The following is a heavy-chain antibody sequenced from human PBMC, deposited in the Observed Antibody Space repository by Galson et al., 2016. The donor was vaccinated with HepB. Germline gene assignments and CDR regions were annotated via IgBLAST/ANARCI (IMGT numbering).Heavy chain of an antibody. D-gene: IGHD7-27*01. V-gene: IGHV1-46*04. CDR2: IYPGESSTRYAQKLR. Sequence: SVKVSCKASGYTFTTYAMHWVRQAPGQSLEWMGVIYPGESSTRYAQKLRAIFKPGDSSTTYAQKFLGRVTVTRDTSSRTVYMELSSLRSEDTAGYYCTGVWTHQWDVGGKGTTVTVSS. J-gene: IGHJ6*04. CDR3: TGVWTHQWDV. CDR1: GYTFTTYA.